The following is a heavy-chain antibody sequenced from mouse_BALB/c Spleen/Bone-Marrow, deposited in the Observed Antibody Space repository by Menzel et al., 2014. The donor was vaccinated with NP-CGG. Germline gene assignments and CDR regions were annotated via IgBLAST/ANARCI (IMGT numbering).Heavy chain of an antibody. D-gene: IGHD2-3*01. V-gene: IGHV1-69*02. CDR2: IDPSDSET. Sequence: QVQLQQSGAELVKPGAPVKLSCKASGYTFTSYWMYWVKQRPGRGLEWIGRIDPSDSETHYNQKFKDKATLTVDKSSSTAYIQLSSLTSEDSAVYYCARALGDGYYYAMDYWGQGTSVTVSS. J-gene: IGHJ4*01. CDR1: GYTFTSYW. CDR3: ARALGDGYYYAMDY.